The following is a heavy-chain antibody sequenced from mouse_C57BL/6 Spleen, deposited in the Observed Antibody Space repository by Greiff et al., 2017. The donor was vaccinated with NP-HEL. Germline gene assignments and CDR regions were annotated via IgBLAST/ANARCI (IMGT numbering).Heavy chain of an antibody. CDR1: GFTFSSYA. CDR2: ISDGCSYT. Sequence: EVKLVESGGGLVKPGGSLKLSCAASGFTFSSYAMSWVRQTPEKRLEWVATISDGCSYTYSPDNVKGRFTISRDNAKNNLYLAISHLKSEATAMVYGARDRGEWFWFAYWGQGTLVTVSA. J-gene: IGHJ3*01. V-gene: IGHV5-4*01. CDR3: ARDRGEWFWFAY. D-gene: IGHD1-3*01.